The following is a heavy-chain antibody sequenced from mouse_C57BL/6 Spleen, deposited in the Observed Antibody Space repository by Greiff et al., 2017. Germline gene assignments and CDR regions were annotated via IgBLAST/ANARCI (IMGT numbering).Heavy chain of an antibody. CDR1: GYTFTSYW. Sequence: QVQLQQPGAELVKPGASVKLSCKASGYTFTSYWMQWVKQRPGQGLEWIGEIDPSDSYTNYNQKFKGKATLTVDTSSSTAYMQLSSLTSEDSAVYDCARRAYWGQGTLVTVSA. CDR2: IDPSDSYT. CDR3: ARRAY. V-gene: IGHV1-50*01. J-gene: IGHJ3*01.